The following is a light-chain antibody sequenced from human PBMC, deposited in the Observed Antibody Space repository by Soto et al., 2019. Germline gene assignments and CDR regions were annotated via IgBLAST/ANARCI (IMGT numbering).Light chain of an antibody. V-gene: IGKV1-39*01. CDR1: RSIRTY. CDR2: TAS. J-gene: IGKJ2*03. Sequence: DIQVTQSPSSLSASVGDRVTITCRARRSIRTYLNWYQQRPGKPPKLLIQTASTLQGGVPSRFSGSGSGTDFTLTISSLQPEDFATYYCQQTYSSFNSFGQGTKLEIK. CDR3: QQTYSSFNS.